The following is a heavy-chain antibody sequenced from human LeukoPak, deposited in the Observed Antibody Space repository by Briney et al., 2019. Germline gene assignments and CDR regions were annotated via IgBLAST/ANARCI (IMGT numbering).Heavy chain of an antibody. CDR3: ARHLANVRWGVNPRWFDP. Sequence: GGSLRLSCAASGFTFSSYEMNWVRQAPGKGLEWVSYISSSGSTIYYADSVKGRFTISRDNAKNSLYLQMNSLRAEDTAVYYCARHLANVRWGVNPRWFDPWGQGTLVTVSS. CDR2: ISSSGSTI. D-gene: IGHD3-10*02. V-gene: IGHV3-48*03. J-gene: IGHJ5*02. CDR1: GFTFSSYE.